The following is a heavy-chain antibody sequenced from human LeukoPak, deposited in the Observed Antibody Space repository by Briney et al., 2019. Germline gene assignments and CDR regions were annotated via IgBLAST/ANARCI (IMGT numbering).Heavy chain of an antibody. J-gene: IGHJ4*02. CDR1: GFTFSSYS. Sequence: GGSLRLSCAASGFTFSSYSMNWVRQAPGKGLEWVSSISSGSSYLYYADSMKGQFTISRDNAKNSLYRQMNSLRAEDTAVYYCARDHLTYSSSSDFDYWGQGTLVTVSS. CDR3: ARDHLTYSSSSDFDY. D-gene: IGHD6-6*01. V-gene: IGHV3-21*01. CDR2: ISSGSSYL.